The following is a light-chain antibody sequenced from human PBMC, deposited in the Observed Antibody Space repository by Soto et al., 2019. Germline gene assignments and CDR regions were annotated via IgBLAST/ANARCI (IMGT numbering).Light chain of an antibody. V-gene: IGKV3-20*01. CDR2: GAS. Sequence: EIVLTQSPGTLSLSPGERATLSCRASQRVSSRNLAWYQQKPGQAPRLLIYGASSRATGIPDRFSGSGSGTDFALTISRLEPEDFAVYYCQQYGSSPETFGQGTKLEIK. CDR3: QQYGSSPET. CDR1: QRVSSRN. J-gene: IGKJ2*01.